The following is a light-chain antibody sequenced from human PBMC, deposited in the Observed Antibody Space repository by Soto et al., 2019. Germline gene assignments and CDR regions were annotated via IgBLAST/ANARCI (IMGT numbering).Light chain of an antibody. V-gene: IGKV3-15*01. CDR2: GAS. J-gene: IGKJ4*01. Sequence: IVMTQSPATLSVSPAERAALSCRASQSVSSNLAWYQQKPGQAPRLLIYGASTRATGTPVRFSGSGSGTEFTLTISSLQSEDFAVYYCQQYNNWPLTFGGGTKVDIK. CDR3: QQYNNWPLT. CDR1: QSVSSN.